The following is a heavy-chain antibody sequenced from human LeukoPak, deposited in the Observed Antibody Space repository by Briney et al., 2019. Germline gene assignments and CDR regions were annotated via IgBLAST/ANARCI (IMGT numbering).Heavy chain of an antibody. D-gene: IGHD3-10*01. Sequence: PSETLSLTCTVSGXSISSSDYYWSWIRQPPGKELEWIASINYGGTTYYNPSLKSRVTISVDTSKNQFSLRLSSVTAADTAVYLCARYVVYGSGKYYFDYWGQGSLVTVSS. V-gene: IGHV4-39*01. CDR2: INYGGTT. J-gene: IGHJ4*02. CDR1: GXSISSSDYY. CDR3: ARYVVYGSGKYYFDY.